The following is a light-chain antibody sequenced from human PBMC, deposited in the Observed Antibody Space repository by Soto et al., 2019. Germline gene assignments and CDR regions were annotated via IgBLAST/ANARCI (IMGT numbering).Light chain of an antibody. CDR3: QQYNNWPPSIT. J-gene: IGKJ5*01. V-gene: IGKV3-15*01. Sequence: GVSQSPATLSVSPGVRATLSCRASQSISDSLAWYQQKPGQAPRLLIYGAATRATGIPARFSGSGSGTEFTLTISSLQSEDFAVYYCQQYNNWPPSITFGQGTLLAN. CDR1: QSISDS. CDR2: GAA.